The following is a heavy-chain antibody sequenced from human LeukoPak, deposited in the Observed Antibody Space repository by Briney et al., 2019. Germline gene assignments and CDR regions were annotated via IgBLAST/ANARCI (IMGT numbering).Heavy chain of an antibody. J-gene: IGHJ4*02. Sequence: ASVKVSCKTSGYRFTGYYLHWVRQAPGQGLEWMGWMNPKSGATDYARKFLGRVTMTRDTSISTAYMELSRLRSDDTAVYYCAGTYYYDSSGYPFDYWGQGTLVTVSS. CDR1: GYRFTGYY. CDR2: MNPKSGAT. CDR3: AGTYYYDSSGYPFDY. D-gene: IGHD3-22*01. V-gene: IGHV1-2*02.